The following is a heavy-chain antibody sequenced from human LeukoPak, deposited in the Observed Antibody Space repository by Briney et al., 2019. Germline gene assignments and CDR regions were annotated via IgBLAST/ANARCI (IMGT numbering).Heavy chain of an antibody. J-gene: IGHJ6*03. V-gene: IGHV4-38-2*02. Sequence: SETLSLTCSVSRYSISSGYYWAWIRQPPGKGLEWIGSIYHSGSAYYNASLKSRVTISVDTSKNQFSLELPSVTAADTAVYYCARVGGYGYHYNYMDVWGKGATVTVSS. D-gene: IGHD5-12*01. CDR1: RYSISSGYY. CDR3: ARVGGYGYHYNYMDV. CDR2: IYHSGSA.